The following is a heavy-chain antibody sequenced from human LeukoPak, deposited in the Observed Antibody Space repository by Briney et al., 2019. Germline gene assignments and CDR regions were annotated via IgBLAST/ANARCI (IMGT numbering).Heavy chain of an antibody. CDR3: AKLKVFGSGSWDY. V-gene: IGHV3-23*01. CDR1: GFTFSNSV. Sequence: GGSLRLSCAASGFTFSNSVVGWVRQAPGKGLEWVSSFSGSDENTHHADSVKGRFTISRDNSKNTLYLQMNSLRVEDTATYYCAKLKVFGSGSWDYWGQGSLVTVSS. CDR2: FSGSDENT. D-gene: IGHD3-10*01. J-gene: IGHJ4*02.